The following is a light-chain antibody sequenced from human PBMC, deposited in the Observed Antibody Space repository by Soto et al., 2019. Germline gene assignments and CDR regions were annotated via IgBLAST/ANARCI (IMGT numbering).Light chain of an antibody. CDR1: SSDVGDYNH. V-gene: IGLV2-8*01. Sequence: QSVLTQPPSASGSPGQSVTISCTGTSSDVGDYNHVSWYQQHPGKAPKLMIYEVSKRPSGVPDRFSGSKSGNTASLTVSGLQAEDEADYYCESYTGSGSWVFGGGTKLTVL. CDR3: ESYTGSGSWV. CDR2: EVS. J-gene: IGLJ3*02.